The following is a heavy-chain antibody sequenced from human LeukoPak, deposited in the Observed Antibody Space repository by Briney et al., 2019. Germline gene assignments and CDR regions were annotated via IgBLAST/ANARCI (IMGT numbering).Heavy chain of an antibody. CDR1: GFTFRTYW. D-gene: IGHD5-24*01. CDR2: IGGSGSHT. CDR3: ARDERSIQFNF. J-gene: IGHJ4*02. V-gene: IGHV3-23*01. Sequence: GGSLRLSCAASGFTFRTYWMSWVRQAPGKGLEWVSGIGGSGSHTYYADSVKGRFTISRDNSKNTMYLHMNSLRAEDTALYFCARDERSIQFNFWGQGTLVTVSS.